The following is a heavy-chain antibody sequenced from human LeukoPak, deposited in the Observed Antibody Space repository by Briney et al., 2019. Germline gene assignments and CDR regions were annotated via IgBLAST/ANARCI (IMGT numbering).Heavy chain of an antibody. CDR3: AGDSSNYYDSSGYYYDYYYMDV. CDR1: GLTFSSYA. CDR2: ISGSGGST. J-gene: IGHJ6*03. Sequence: PGGSLRLSCAASGLTFSSYAMNWVRQAPGKGLEWVSGISGSGGSTFYADSVKGRFTISRDNSKNTLYLQMNSLRAEDTAVYYCAGDSSNYYDSSGYYYDYYYMDVWGKGTTVTVSS. D-gene: IGHD3-22*01. V-gene: IGHV3-23*01.